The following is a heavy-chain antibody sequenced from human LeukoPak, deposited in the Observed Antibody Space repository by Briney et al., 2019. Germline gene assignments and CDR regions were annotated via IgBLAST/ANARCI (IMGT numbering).Heavy chain of an antibody. V-gene: IGHV3-74*01. J-gene: IGHJ4*02. Sequence: TGGSLRLSCAASGFTFSDYWIHWVRQAPGKGLVWVSHINSDGSSATYADSVKGRLTISRDNAKNTVYLQMNSLRAEDTAVYYCARGGVGCFDYWGQGALVTVSS. CDR1: GFTFSDYW. CDR3: ARGGVGCFDY. D-gene: IGHD6-19*01. CDR2: INSDGSSA.